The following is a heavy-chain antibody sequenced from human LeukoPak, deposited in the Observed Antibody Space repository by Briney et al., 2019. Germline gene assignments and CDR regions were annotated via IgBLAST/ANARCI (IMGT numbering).Heavy chain of an antibody. Sequence: GASVKVSCKASGRTFSSYTISWVRQAPGQGLEWRGRIIPILGIANYAQKFQGRVTITADKSTSTAYMELSSLRSEDTAVYYCASHGQAYCGGDCYFDYWGQGTLVTVSS. CDR1: GRTFSSYT. CDR2: IIPILGIA. V-gene: IGHV1-69*02. J-gene: IGHJ4*02. D-gene: IGHD2-21*02. CDR3: ASHGQAYCGGDCYFDY.